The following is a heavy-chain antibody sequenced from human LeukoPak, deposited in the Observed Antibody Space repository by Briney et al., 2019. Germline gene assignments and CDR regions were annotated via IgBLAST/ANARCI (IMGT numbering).Heavy chain of an antibody. CDR3: ARAGAGGESFDY. V-gene: IGHV1-2*02. D-gene: IGHD2-21*01. CDR2: SNPTSGGT. CDR1: GYTFSDNY. Sequence: RASVKVSCKASGYTFSDNYIHWVRQAPGQGLEWMGWSNPTSGGTEYAPKFQGRVTMTRDTSITTTYMELSRLTSDDTAVYYCARAGAGGESFDYWGQGTLVTVSS. J-gene: IGHJ4*02.